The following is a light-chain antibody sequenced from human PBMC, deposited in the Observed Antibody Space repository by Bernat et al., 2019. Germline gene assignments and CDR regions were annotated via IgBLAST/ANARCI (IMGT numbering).Light chain of an antibody. CDR3: QQNYGHHYT. J-gene: IGKJ2*01. V-gene: IGKV1-39*01. CDR2: AVF. Sequence: ASESLHNSLNWYQHKPGKSPSLLIYAVFTLQTGVPSRFSGSRSGTDYTLTVDRLQPEDFATYFCQQNYGHHYTFVQGTKVEVK. CDR1: ESLHNS.